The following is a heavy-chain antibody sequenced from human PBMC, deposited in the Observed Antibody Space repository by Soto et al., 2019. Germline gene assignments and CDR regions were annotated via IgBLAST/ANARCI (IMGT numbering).Heavy chain of an antibody. Sequence: QVQLVQSGAEVKKPGASVKVSCKASGYTFTSYGISWVRQAPGQGLEWMGWISAYNGNTKYAQKLHGRATMTTDPSKSTAYMELTSLRSDDTAVYYCAREPNYFDYWGQGTLVTVSS. CDR3: AREPNYFDY. J-gene: IGHJ4*02. V-gene: IGHV1-18*01. CDR2: ISAYNGNT. CDR1: GYTFTSYG.